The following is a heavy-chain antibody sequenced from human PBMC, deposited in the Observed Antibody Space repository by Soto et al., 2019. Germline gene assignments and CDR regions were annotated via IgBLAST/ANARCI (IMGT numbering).Heavy chain of an antibody. CDR1: GFTFSSYA. CDR3: AKGDRVLSPRDGNFPGIAAAKLAYNWNDAV. Sequence: EVQLLESGGGLVQPGGSLRLSCAASGFTFSSYAMSWVRQAPGKGLEWVSAISGSGGSTYYADSVKGQFTISRDNSKNTLYLQMNSLRAEDTAVYYCAKGDRVLSPRDGNFPGIAAAKLAYNWNDAVWGQGTLVTVSS. CDR2: ISGSGGST. J-gene: IGHJ4*02. D-gene: IGHD1-20*01. V-gene: IGHV3-23*01.